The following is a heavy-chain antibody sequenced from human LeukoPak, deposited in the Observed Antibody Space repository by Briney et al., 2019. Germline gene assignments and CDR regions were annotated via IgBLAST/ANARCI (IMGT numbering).Heavy chain of an antibody. CDR2: IKQDGSEK. Sequence: PGGSLRLSCAASGFTFSDYYMSWVRQAPGKGLEWVANIKQDGSEKYYVDSVKGRFTISRDNAKNSLYLQMNSLRAEDTAVYYCARERIQLWLLSEDYFDYWGQGTLVTVSS. D-gene: IGHD5-18*01. CDR1: GFTFSDYY. CDR3: ARERIQLWLLSEDYFDY. V-gene: IGHV3-7*03. J-gene: IGHJ4*02.